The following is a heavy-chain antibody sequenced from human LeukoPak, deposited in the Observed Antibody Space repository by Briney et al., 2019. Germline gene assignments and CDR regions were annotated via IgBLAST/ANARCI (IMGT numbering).Heavy chain of an antibody. CDR1: GYTFNAYY. J-gene: IGHJ4*02. D-gene: IGHD4-23*01. CDR3: ARTSYGGKSDY. CDR2: ISAYNGNT. V-gene: IGHV1-18*04. Sequence: GASVKVSCKTSGYTFNAYYMHWVRQAPGQGLEWMGWISAYNGNTNYAQKLQGRVTMTTDTSTSTAYMELRSLRSDDTAVYYCARTSYGGKSDYWGQGTLVTVSS.